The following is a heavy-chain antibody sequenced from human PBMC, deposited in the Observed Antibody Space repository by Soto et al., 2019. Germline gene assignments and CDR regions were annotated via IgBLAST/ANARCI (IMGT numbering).Heavy chain of an antibody. D-gene: IGHD2-15*01. CDR1: GFTFSSYA. CDR3: ARGSGGSATPIEY. V-gene: IGHV3-30-3*01. Sequence: QVQLVESGGGVVQPGRSLRLSCAASGFTFSSYAMHWVRQTPGKGLEWVAVISFDGSNKYYADSVKGRFTISRDNSKNTLYLQMNSLRAEDTAVYYCARGSGGSATPIEYWGQGTLVTVSS. J-gene: IGHJ4*02. CDR2: ISFDGSNK.